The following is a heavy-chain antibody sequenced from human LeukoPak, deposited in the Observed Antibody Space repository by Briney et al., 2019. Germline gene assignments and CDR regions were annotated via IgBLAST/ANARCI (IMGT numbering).Heavy chain of an antibody. CDR3: ARAHSSSSTYYYYMDV. CDR1: GFTFSDYY. Sequence: GGSLRLSCAASGFTFSDYYMSWIRQAPGKGLEWVSYISSSGSTIYYADSVKSRFTISRDNAKNSLYLQMNSLRAEDTAVYYCARAHSSSSTYYYYMDVWGKGTTVTVSS. V-gene: IGHV3-11*01. J-gene: IGHJ6*03. D-gene: IGHD6-6*01. CDR2: ISSSGSTI.